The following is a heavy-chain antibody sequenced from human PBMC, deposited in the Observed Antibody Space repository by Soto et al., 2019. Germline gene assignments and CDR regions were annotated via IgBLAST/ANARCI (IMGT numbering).Heavy chain of an antibody. CDR1: GGSISSGGYS. CDR2: IYHSGST. Sequence: QLQLQESGSGLVKPSQTLSLTCAVSGGSISSGGYSWSWIRQPPGKGLEWIGYIYHSGSTYYNPSLKSRVTITVGMTKNRVSLKLSSVTAADTAVYYCARGAGVRGVMRFDYWGQGTLVTVSS. CDR3: ARGAGVRGVMRFDY. D-gene: IGHD3-10*01. V-gene: IGHV4-30-2*01. J-gene: IGHJ4*02.